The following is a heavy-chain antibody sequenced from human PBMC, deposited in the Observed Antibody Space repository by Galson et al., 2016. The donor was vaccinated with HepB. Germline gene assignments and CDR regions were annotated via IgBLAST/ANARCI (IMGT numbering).Heavy chain of an antibody. J-gene: IGHJ4*02. CDR2: VYFTGYT. Sequence: SETLSLTCTVSGVSISRYYWSWIRQPPGKGLEWIGYVYFTGYTNYNPSLKSRVTMSVDKSKNQFSLRLFAVTAADTAVYHCVRVWGKYFDYWGQGALVTVSS. CDR1: GVSISRYY. CDR3: VRVWGKYFDY. D-gene: IGHD7-27*01. V-gene: IGHV4-59*12.